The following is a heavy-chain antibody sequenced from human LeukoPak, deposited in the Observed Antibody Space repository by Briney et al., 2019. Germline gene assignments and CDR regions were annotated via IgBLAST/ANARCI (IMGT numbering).Heavy chain of an antibody. Sequence: GGSLRLSCAASGFTFNTYAMSWVRQAPGKGLEWVSAISGSGLTTYYADSVKGRFTISRDNSKNTLYLQMNSLRAEDTAVYYCANNGGIAVAGSFDNWGQGTLVTVSS. CDR3: ANNGGIAVAGSFDN. CDR1: GFTFNTYA. CDR2: ISGSGLTT. D-gene: IGHD6-19*01. V-gene: IGHV3-23*01. J-gene: IGHJ4*02.